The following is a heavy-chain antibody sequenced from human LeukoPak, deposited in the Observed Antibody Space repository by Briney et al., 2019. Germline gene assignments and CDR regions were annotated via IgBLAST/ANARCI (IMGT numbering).Heavy chain of an antibody. Sequence: GGSLRLSCAASGFTFSSYAMSWVRQAPGKGLEWVSAISGSGGSTYYADSVKGRFTISRDNSKNTLYLQMNRLRAEDTAVYYCAXSPGSSGYYYVGYFQHWGQGTLVTVSS. CDR1: GFTFSSYA. V-gene: IGHV3-23*01. CDR2: ISGSGGST. J-gene: IGHJ1*01. CDR3: AXSPGSSGYYYVGYFQH. D-gene: IGHD3-22*01.